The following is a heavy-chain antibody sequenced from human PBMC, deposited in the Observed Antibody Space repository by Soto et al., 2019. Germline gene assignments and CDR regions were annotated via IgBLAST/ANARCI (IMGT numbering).Heavy chain of an antibody. J-gene: IGHJ3*01. CDR3: AQMTVLTTSAFDV. CDR2: ISSSSGRTT. Sequence: EAQLWESGGRSVQPGGSLRLSCAASGFNFGLYAMTWVRQAPGKRLEWVSEISSSSGRTTRYADSVRGRFTISRDNSRKTHYLEMTNLRVDDTATSFCAQMTVLTTSAFDVWCQGTTVTVS. D-gene: IGHD4-17*01. CDR1: GFNFGLYA. V-gene: IGHV3-23*01.